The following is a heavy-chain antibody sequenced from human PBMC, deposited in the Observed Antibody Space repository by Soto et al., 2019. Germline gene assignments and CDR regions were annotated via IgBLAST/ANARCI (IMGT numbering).Heavy chain of an antibody. J-gene: IGHJ3*02. CDR2: ISGYNGNT. D-gene: IGHD2-15*01. V-gene: IGHV1-18*01. CDR1: GYIFSWYG. CDR3: ARVWYDGSSGGLDI. Sequence: ASVKVSCKASGYIFSWYGISWVRQVPGQGLEWMGWISGYNGNTNYAQNFQGRVTMTTDTSTGTVYMELRSLRSVDTAVYYWARVWYDGSSGGLDIWGQ.